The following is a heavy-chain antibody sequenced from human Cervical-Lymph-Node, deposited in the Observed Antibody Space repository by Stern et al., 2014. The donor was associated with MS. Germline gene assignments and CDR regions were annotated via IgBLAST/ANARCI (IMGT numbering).Heavy chain of an antibody. CDR1: GYLFDDYW. J-gene: IGHJ4*02. CDR3: ARSPATPSGYDRFDY. CDR2: IFPRDSNT. V-gene: IGHV5-51*03. Sequence: EVQLVQSGAEVKKPGESLKISCEASGYLFDDYWIGWVRQMSGRGLELVAIIFPRDSNTRYSPSVQGQVTISADKSISTAYLPWSSLKASDPAMYSCARSPATPSGYDRFDYWGQGALVTVSS. D-gene: IGHD5-12*01.